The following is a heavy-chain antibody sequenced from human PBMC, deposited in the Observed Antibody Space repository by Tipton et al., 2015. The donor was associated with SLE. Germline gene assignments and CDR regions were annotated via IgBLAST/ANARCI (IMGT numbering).Heavy chain of an antibody. V-gene: IGHV3-7*01. D-gene: IGHD3-10*01. Sequence: SLRLSCVASGFTFRSYWMSWVRQAPGKGLEWVANIEQDGSEKYYLDSVKGRFTISRDNLNNSLYLQMNALRVDDTAVYYCARGGRDGSGDYWGQGTLVTVSS. CDR3: ARGGRDGSGDY. CDR2: IEQDGSEK. J-gene: IGHJ4*02. CDR1: GFTFRSYW.